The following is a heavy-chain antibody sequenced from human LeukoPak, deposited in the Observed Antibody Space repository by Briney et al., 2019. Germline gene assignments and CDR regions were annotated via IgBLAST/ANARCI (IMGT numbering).Heavy chain of an antibody. D-gene: IGHD3-9*01. CDR2: IYHSGST. Sequence: PSQTLSLTCAVSGGSVSSGGYSWSWIRQPPGKGLGWIGYIYHSGSTYYNPSLKSRVTISVDRSKNQFSLKLSSVTAADTAVYYCARGHYDILTGPPAGMDVWGKGTTVTVSS. CDR3: ARGHYDILTGPPAGMDV. CDR1: GGSVSSGGYS. V-gene: IGHV4-30-2*01. J-gene: IGHJ6*04.